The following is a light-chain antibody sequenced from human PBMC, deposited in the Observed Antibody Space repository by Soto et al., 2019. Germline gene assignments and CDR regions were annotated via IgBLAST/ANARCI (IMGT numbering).Light chain of an antibody. CDR1: QSISTL. J-gene: IGKJ5*01. Sequence: DIQMTQSPSTLSASVGDRVTITCRASQSISTLLAWYQQKPGRAPTLLIYKASTLESGVPSRFSGSGSGTEFSLTISSLQPDDSATYYCQQYKSYPLTFGQGTRLDIK. CDR2: KAS. CDR3: QQYKSYPLT. V-gene: IGKV1-5*03.